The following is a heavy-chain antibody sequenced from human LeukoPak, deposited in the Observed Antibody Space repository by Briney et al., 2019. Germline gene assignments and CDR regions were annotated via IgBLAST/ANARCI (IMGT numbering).Heavy chain of an antibody. CDR2: IKQDGSKK. J-gene: IGHJ4*02. Sequence: GGSLRLSCAASGFTFSNNWMNWVRQAPGKGLEWVANIKQDGSKKCYVDSVKGRFTISRDNAKNSLYLQMNSLRVEDTAVYYCARGFNPDYWGEETLVTVSS. CDR3: ARGFNPDY. V-gene: IGHV3-7*04. CDR1: GFTFSNNW.